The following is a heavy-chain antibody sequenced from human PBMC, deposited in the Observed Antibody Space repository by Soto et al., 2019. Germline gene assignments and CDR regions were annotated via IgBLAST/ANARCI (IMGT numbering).Heavy chain of an antibody. CDR1: GYTFTSYG. J-gene: IGHJ4*02. CDR2: ISAYNGNT. Sequence: ASVKVSCKASGYTFTSYGIRWVRQAPGQGLEWMGWISAYNGNTNYAQKLQGRVTMTTDTSTSTAYMELRSLRSDDTAVYYCARDRASWHNFDYWGQGTLVTVSS. D-gene: IGHD6-13*01. V-gene: IGHV1-18*04. CDR3: ARDRASWHNFDY.